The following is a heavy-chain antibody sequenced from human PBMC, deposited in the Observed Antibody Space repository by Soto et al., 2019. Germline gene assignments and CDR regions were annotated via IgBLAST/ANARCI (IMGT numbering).Heavy chain of an antibody. J-gene: IGHJ4*02. CDR2: IYPGDSDT. V-gene: IGHV5-51*03. CDR1: GYIFTNYW. Sequence: EVQLVQSGAEVKKPGESLKISCKGSGYIFTNYWIGWVRQMPGKGLEWMAIIYPGDSDTRYSPSFRDQVTISADKSISTACLQWRRRVASDTAMYYCARLGYSGGWYEWGYDSWGQGTLVTVSS. D-gene: IGHD6-19*01. CDR3: ARLGYSGGWYEWGYDS.